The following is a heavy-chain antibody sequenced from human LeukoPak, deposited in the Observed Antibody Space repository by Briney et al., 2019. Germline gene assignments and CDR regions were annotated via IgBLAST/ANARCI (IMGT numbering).Heavy chain of an antibody. D-gene: IGHD6-13*01. J-gene: IGHJ4*02. Sequence: GGSLRLSCAASGFTFDDYAMHWVRQAPGKGLEWVSYISSSSSTIYYADSVKGRFTISRDNAKNSLYLQMNSLRAEDTAVYYCARDVTAAFDYWGQGTLVTVSS. CDR1: GFTFDDYA. CDR2: ISSSSSTI. V-gene: IGHV3-48*01. CDR3: ARDVTAAFDY.